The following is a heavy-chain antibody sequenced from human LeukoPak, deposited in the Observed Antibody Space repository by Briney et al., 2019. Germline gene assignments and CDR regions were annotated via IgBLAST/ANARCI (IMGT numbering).Heavy chain of an antibody. D-gene: IGHD3-10*01. Sequence: GGSLRLSCAASGFTLSSYAMTWVRQAPGKGLEWVSAISGSGGSAYYADSVKGRFTISRDNSKNTLYLQMNSLRAEDTAVYYCAKTVSGSYSYQGGDYWGQGTLVTVSS. J-gene: IGHJ4*02. CDR1: GFTLSSYA. CDR3: AKTVSGSYSYQGGDY. V-gene: IGHV3-23*01. CDR2: ISGSGGSA.